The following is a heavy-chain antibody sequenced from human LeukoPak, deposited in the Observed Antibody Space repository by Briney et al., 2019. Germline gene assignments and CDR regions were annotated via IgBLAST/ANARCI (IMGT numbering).Heavy chain of an antibody. CDR3: ASERYTAMVN. CDR1: GGSFSGYY. J-gene: IGHJ4*02. V-gene: IGHV4-34*01. D-gene: IGHD5-18*01. CDR2: INHSGST. Sequence: KPSETLSLTCAVYGGSFSGYYWSWIRQPPGKGLEWIGEINHSGSTNYNPSLKSRVTISVDTSKNQFSLKLSSVTAADTAVYYCASERYTAMVNWGQGTLVTVSS.